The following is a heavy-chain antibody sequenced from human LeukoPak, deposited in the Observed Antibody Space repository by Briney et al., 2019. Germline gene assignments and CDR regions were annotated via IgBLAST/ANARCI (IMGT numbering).Heavy chain of an antibody. Sequence: ASVKVSCKASGYTFTSYAISWVRQAPGQGLDWMGWISLYNAKTNYAQKLQGRVTMTTDTSTSTAYMELRSLRSDDTAVYYCARDLRRGYSYGRLGYWGQGTLVTVSP. CDR1: GYTFTSYA. J-gene: IGHJ4*02. D-gene: IGHD5-18*01. CDR3: ARDLRRGYSYGRLGY. CDR2: ISLYNAKT. V-gene: IGHV1-18*01.